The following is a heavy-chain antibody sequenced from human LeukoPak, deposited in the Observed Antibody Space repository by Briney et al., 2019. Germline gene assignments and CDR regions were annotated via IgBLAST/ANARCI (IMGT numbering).Heavy chain of an antibody. Sequence: ASVKFSCKASGYTFTSYAMHWVRQAPGQRLEWMGWINAGNGNTKYSQKFQGRVTITRDTSASTAYMELSSLRSEDTAVYYCARERRAGYSSSWYSYWGQGTLVTVSS. CDR3: ARERRAGYSSSWYSY. J-gene: IGHJ4*02. CDR2: INAGNGNT. CDR1: GYTFTSYA. D-gene: IGHD6-13*01. V-gene: IGHV1-3*01.